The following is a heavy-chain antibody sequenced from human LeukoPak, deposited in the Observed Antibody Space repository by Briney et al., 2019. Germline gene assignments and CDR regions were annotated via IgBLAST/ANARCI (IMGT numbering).Heavy chain of an antibody. Sequence: GGSLRLSCAASGFTFSSYAMHWARQAPGKGLEWVAVISYDGSNKYYADSVKGRFTISRDNSKNTLYLQMNSLRAEDTAVYYCAREIEYNPFFDPWGQGTLVTVSS. V-gene: IGHV3-30-3*01. D-gene: IGHD6-6*01. CDR2: ISYDGSNK. CDR1: GFTFSSYA. CDR3: AREIEYNPFFDP. J-gene: IGHJ5*02.